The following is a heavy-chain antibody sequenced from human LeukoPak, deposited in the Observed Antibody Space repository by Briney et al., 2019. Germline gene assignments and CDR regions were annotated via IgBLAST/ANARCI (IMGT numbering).Heavy chain of an antibody. CDR1: GGTFSSYT. CDR2: IIPILGIA. Sequence: ASVEVSCKASGGTFSSYTISWVRQAPGQGLEWMGRIIPILGIANYAQKFQGRVTITADKSTSTAYMELSSLRSEDTAVYYCARDLYLGYCSGGSCYPPNDAFDIWGQGTMVTVSS. D-gene: IGHD2-15*01. V-gene: IGHV1-69*04. CDR3: ARDLYLGYCSGGSCYPPNDAFDI. J-gene: IGHJ3*02.